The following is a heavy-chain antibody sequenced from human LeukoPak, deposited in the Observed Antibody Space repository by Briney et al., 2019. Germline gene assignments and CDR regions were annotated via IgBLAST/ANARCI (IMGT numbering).Heavy chain of an antibody. CDR3: AKGKIVVVTAALDY. J-gene: IGHJ4*02. V-gene: IGHV3-23*01. CDR1: GFTFSSYA. D-gene: IGHD2-21*02. CDR2: ISGSGGST. Sequence: PGGSLRLSCAASGFTFSSYAMSWVRQAPGKGLEWVSAISGSGGSTYYADSVKGRFTISRDNSKNTLYLQMNSLRAEDTAVYYCAKGKIVVVTAALDYWGQGTLDTVSS.